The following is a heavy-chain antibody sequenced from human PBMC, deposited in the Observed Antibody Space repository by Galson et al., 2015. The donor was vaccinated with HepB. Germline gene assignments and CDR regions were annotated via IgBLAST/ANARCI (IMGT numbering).Heavy chain of an antibody. V-gene: IGHV3-7*01. CDR2: IKQDGSET. Sequence: SLRLSCAASGFTFSTYAMHWVRQAPAKGPEWLANIKQDGSETNYVDSVKGRFTISRDNAKSSLYLQMNSLRVDDTAIYYCARSRRHQDYWGQGTRVTVSS. J-gene: IGHJ4*02. CDR3: ARSRRHQDY. CDR1: GFTFSTYA.